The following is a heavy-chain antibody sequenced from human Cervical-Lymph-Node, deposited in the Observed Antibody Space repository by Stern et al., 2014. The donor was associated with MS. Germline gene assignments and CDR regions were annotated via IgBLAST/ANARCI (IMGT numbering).Heavy chain of an antibody. Sequence: VQLVESGGGVVQPGRSLRLSCEASGFTFSSYGMHWVRQAPGRGLEWVAVISSDGSNKYYADSVKGRFTISRDSSKNTLYLQMDSLTAEDTAVYYCAKGTRMETTMIGDYWGQGTLVTVSS. D-gene: IGHD5-18*01. CDR1: GFTFSSYG. V-gene: IGHV3-30*18. CDR2: ISSDGSNK. CDR3: AKGTRMETTMIGDY. J-gene: IGHJ4*02.